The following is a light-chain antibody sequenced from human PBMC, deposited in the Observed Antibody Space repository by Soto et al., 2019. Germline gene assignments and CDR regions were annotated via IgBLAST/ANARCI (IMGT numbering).Light chain of an antibody. CDR2: GAS. CDR3: QQRTSWPLT. CDR1: QYVSSF. J-gene: IGKJ4*01. V-gene: IGKV3-11*01. Sequence: EIVFTQSPATLSLSPGERATLSCRASQYVSSFLAWYQQKAGQAPRLLIYGASSRATGIPDRFSGSGSGTDFTLTSSSLEPDDFAVYYCQQRTSWPLTFGGGTKVDIK.